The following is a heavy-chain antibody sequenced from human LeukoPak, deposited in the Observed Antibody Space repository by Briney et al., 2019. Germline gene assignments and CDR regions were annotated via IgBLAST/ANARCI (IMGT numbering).Heavy chain of an antibody. CDR1: GYIFTGYY. V-gene: IGHV1-2*06. Sequence: GASVKVSCKASGYIFTGYYMHWVRQAPGQGLEWVGRINPNSGGTNYAQKFQGKVTMTRDTSISTAYMELSSLMSDDTAAYYCARDAEPLSLDLWGQGTLVTVSS. J-gene: IGHJ4*02. D-gene: IGHD1-14*01. CDR3: ARDAEPLSLDL. CDR2: INPNSGGT.